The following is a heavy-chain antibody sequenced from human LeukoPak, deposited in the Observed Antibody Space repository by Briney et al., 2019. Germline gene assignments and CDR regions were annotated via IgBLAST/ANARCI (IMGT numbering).Heavy chain of an antibody. V-gene: IGHV3-30-3*01. Sequence: GSLRLSCAASGFTFSSYAMHWVRQAPGKGLEWVAVISYDGSNKYYADSVKGRFTISGDNSKNTLYLQMNSLRAEDTAVYYCASKAKYSSSWYWFDPWGQGTLVTVSS. CDR3: ASKAKYSSSWYWFDP. CDR2: ISYDGSNK. D-gene: IGHD6-13*01. J-gene: IGHJ5*02. CDR1: GFTFSSYA.